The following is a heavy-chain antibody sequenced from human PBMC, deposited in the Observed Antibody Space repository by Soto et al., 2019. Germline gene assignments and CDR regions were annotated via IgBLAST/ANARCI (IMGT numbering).Heavy chain of an antibody. CDR3: ARGNGDYAQYYFDY. J-gene: IGHJ4*02. V-gene: IGHV1-69*06. CDR1: GGTFSSCS. CDR2: IIPIFGTA. Sequence: VASVKVSCKASGGTFSSCSISWVRQAPGQGLEWMGGIIPIFGTANYAQKFQGRVTITADKSTSTAYMELSSLRSEDTAVYYCARGNGDYAQYYFDYWGQGTLVTVSS. D-gene: IGHD4-17*01.